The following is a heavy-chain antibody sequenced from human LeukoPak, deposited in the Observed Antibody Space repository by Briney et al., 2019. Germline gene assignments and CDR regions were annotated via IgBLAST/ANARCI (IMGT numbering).Heavy chain of an antibody. CDR2: ISSSSTYI. D-gene: IGHD6-6*01. CDR3: ARDGYSSSSLDY. Sequence: GWSLRLSCAASGFIFSSYNMNWVRQAPGKGLEWVSSISSSSTYIYYADSVKGRFTISRDNAKNSLYLQMNSLRDEDTAVYYCARDGYSSSSLDYWGQGALVTVSS. CDR1: GFIFSSYN. J-gene: IGHJ4*02. V-gene: IGHV3-21*01.